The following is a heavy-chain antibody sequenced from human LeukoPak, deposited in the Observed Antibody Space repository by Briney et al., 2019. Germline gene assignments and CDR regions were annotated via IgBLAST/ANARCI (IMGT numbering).Heavy chain of an antibody. CDR1: GFIFSSYG. CDR2: ISSDGSNK. J-gene: IGHJ4*02. D-gene: IGHD6-19*01. V-gene: IGHV3-30*18. CDR3: AKDGVFRQWLGGWQDY. Sequence: GRSLRLSCSVSGFIFSSYGMHWVRQAPGKGLEWVAAISSDGSNKYYADSVKGPLTISRDNSKNTLYLEMNSLRAEDTAVYFCAKDGVFRQWLGGWQDYWGQGTLVTVSS.